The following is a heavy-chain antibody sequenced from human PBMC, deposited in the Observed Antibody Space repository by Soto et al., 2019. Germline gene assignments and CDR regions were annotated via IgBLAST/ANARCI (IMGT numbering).Heavy chain of an antibody. V-gene: IGHV1-18*01. D-gene: IGHD2-15*01. Sequence: ASVKVCCKASGYTFTSYGISWVRQAPGQGLEWMGWISAYNGNTNYAQKLQGRVTMTTDTSTSTAYMELRSLRSDDTAVYYCARDQGAPFYCSGGSCPLGYWGPGTLVTLSS. J-gene: IGHJ4*02. CDR2: ISAYNGNT. CDR1: GYTFTSYG. CDR3: ARDQGAPFYCSGGSCPLGY.